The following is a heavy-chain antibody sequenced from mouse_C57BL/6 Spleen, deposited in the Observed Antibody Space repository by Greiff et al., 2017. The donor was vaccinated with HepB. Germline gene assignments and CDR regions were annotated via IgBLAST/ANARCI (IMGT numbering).Heavy chain of an antibody. J-gene: IGHJ2*01. V-gene: IGHV1-50*01. CDR1: GYTFTSYW. CDR3: ARRDGNYPPFDY. Sequence: QVQLQQPGAELVKPGASVKLSCKASGYTFTSYWMQWVKQRPGQGLEWIGEIDPSDSYTNYNQKFKGKATLTVDTSSSTAYMQLSSLTSEDSAVYYCARRDGNYPPFDYWGQGTTLTVSS. D-gene: IGHD2-1*01. CDR2: IDPSDSYT.